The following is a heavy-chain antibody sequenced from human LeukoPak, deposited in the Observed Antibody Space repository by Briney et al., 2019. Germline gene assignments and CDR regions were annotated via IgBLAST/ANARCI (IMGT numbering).Heavy chain of an antibody. V-gene: IGHV3-64*01. CDR1: GSTFSSYP. CDR3: ARDGRYSGSYGALDI. Sequence: GGSLRLSCAASGSTFSSYPMHWVRQAPGKGLEYVSAISNNGASTYYASSVKGRFTISRDNSKNTLYLQMGSLRAEDMAVYYCARDGRYSGSYGALDIWGQGTMVTVSS. J-gene: IGHJ3*02. D-gene: IGHD1-26*01. CDR2: ISNNGAST.